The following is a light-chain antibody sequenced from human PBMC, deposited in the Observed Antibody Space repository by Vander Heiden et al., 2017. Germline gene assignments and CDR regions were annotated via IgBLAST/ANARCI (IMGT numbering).Light chain of an antibody. CDR3: SSYSTTATLV. CDR1: RSDIGASNY. V-gene: IGLV2-14*03. CDR2: EVN. Sequence: QSALTQPASVSGSPGQSITISCTGTRSDIGASNYVSWYQQHPDKAPGLIIYEVNNRPSGVSDRFSGSKSGNTASLTISGLQGDDEADYYCSSYSTTATLVFGGGTKVTVL. J-gene: IGLJ3*02.